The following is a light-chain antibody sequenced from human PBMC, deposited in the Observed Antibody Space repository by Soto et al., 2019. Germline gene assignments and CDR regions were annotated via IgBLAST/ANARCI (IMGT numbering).Light chain of an antibody. CDR3: QQYDSSPVT. J-gene: IGKJ1*01. CDR2: GAS. Sequence: EIVLTQSPGTLSLSPGERATLSCRASQSVSSSYLDWYQQKPGQAPRLLIYGASSRATGIPDRFSGSGSGTDFTLTISRLEPEDLAVYYCQQYDSSPVTFGQGTKVEIK. V-gene: IGKV3-20*01. CDR1: QSVSSSY.